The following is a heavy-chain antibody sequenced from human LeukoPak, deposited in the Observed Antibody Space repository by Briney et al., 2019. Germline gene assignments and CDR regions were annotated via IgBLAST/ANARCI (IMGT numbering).Heavy chain of an antibody. CDR2: VHYSGNT. Sequence: SETLSLTCTVSGGSISISSSYWGWIRQPPGKGLEWVGSVHYSGNTFYNPSLKSRVTISLDTSKNHFSLKVHSVTAADTAVYYCARRPLSYGLDYWGQGTLVTVSS. CDR1: GGSISISSSY. V-gene: IGHV4-39*02. J-gene: IGHJ4*02. CDR3: ARRPLSYGLDY. D-gene: IGHD3-10*01.